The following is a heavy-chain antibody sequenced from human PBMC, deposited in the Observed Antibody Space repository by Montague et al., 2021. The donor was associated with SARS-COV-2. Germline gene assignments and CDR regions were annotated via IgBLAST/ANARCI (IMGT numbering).Heavy chain of an antibody. J-gene: IGHJ6*02. D-gene: IGHD7-27*01. V-gene: IGHV2-70*11. CDR3: ARLSGVAPRCYYEGMDV. CDR2: IDWDGDK. CDR1: GFSLRTAGTC. Sequence: VKPTQTLTLTCTFSGFSLRTAGTCVSWIRQPPGKAPQWLARIDWDGDKYYSRTLETRVSISTDTAKTQVVLTMTNVGPMDTATYYCARLSGVAPRCYYEGMDVWGQGTAVTVS.